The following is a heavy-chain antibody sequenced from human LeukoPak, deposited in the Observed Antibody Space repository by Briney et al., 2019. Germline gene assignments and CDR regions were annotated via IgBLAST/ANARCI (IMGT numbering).Heavy chain of an antibody. D-gene: IGHD3-16*02. V-gene: IGHV4-59*08. CDR1: GGSIGTYY. CDR2: IYVTGST. J-gene: IGHJ6*03. CDR3: ARHIGGGIEDMGV. Sequence: SETLSLTCIVSGGSIGTYYWSWIRQSPGKGLEWIGYIYVTGSTRYNPYLQSRVTISVDTSRNQFFLKMSSVPAADTAVYYCARHIGGGIEDMGVWGTGTKVTVSS.